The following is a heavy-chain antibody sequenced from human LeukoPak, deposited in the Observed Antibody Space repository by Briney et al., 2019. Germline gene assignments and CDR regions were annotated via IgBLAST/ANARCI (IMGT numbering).Heavy chain of an antibody. V-gene: IGHV4-34*01. CDR1: GGSFSGYY. J-gene: IGHJ4*02. D-gene: IGHD4-11*01. CDR2: INHSGST. Sequence: SETLSLTCAVSGGSFSGYYWSWIRQPPGKGLEWVGEINHSGSTNYNPSLKSRVTISVDTSKNQFSLKLSSVTAADTAVYYCASSMTTVTPHAFDYWGQGTLVTVSS. CDR3: ASSMTTVTPHAFDY.